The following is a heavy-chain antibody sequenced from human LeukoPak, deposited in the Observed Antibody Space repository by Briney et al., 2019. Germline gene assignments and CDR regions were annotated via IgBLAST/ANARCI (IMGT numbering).Heavy chain of an antibody. CDR2: IKQDGSEK. D-gene: IGHD6-13*01. CDR3: AGSSSWFYYYYMDV. J-gene: IGHJ6*03. V-gene: IGHV3-7*01. CDR1: GFTFSSYW. Sequence: SGGSLRLSCAASGFTFSSYWMSWVRQAPGKGLEWVANIKQDGSEKYYVDSVKGRFTISRDNAKNSLYLQMNSLRAEDTAVYYCAGSSSWFYYYYMDVWGKGTTVTVSS.